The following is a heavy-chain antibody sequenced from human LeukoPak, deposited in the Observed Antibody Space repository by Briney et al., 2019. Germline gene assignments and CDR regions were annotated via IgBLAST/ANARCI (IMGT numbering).Heavy chain of an antibody. J-gene: IGHJ1*01. D-gene: IGHD1-1*01. V-gene: IGHV4-59*05. CDR3: ASLRRGTARNFQH. CDR2: VYHSGSS. Sequence: SETLSLTCTVSGASISGWYWSWIRQPPGKGLEWIGGVYHSGSSYYNPSLKSRITTISVDTSRNQFFLKVNSVTAADTAVYYCASLRRGTARNFQHWGQGTLVTVSS. CDR1: GASISGWY.